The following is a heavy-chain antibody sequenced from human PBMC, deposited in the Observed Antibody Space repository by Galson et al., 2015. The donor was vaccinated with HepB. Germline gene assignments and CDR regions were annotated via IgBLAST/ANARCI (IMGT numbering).Heavy chain of an antibody. CDR3: ARPGVLRYFDWYQPNYGMDV. J-gene: IGHJ6*02. D-gene: IGHD3-9*01. Sequence: SVKVSCKASGGTFSSYAISWVRQAPGQGLEWMGGIIPIFGTANYAQKFQGRVTITADKSTSTAYMELSSLRSEDTAVYYCARPGVLRYFDWYQPNYGMDVWGQGTTVTVSS. CDR1: GGTFSSYA. V-gene: IGHV1-69*06. CDR2: IIPIFGTA.